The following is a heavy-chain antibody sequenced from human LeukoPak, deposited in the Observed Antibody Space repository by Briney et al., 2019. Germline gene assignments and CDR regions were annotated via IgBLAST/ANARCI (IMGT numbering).Heavy chain of an antibody. D-gene: IGHD3-3*01. V-gene: IGHV5-51*01. Sequence: NRGESLKISCKGSGYSFTSYWIGRVRQMPGKGLEWMGIIYPGDSDTRYSPSFQGQVTISADKSISTAYLQWSSLKASDTAMYYCARERCDFWSGYYPSYFDYWGQGTLVTVSS. J-gene: IGHJ4*02. CDR3: ARERCDFWSGYYPSYFDY. CDR2: IYPGDSDT. CDR1: GYSFTSYW.